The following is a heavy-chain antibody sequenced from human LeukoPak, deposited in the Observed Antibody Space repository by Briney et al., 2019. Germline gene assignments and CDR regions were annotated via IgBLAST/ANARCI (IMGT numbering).Heavy chain of an antibody. Sequence: GGSLRLSCAASGFKFDDYAMHWVRQAPGKGLEWVSSINWNNDIKGYADSVKGRFTISRDNVKNSLFLEMNSLRVEDTALYCCVKASSNYFYHMDVWGKGTTVTVSS. V-gene: IGHV3-9*01. CDR1: GFKFDDYA. CDR2: INWNNDIK. CDR3: VKASSNYFYHMDV. J-gene: IGHJ6*03. D-gene: IGHD4-11*01.